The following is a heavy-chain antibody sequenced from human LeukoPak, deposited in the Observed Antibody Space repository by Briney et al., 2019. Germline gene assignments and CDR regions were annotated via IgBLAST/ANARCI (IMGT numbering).Heavy chain of an antibody. V-gene: IGHV1-2*02. J-gene: IGHJ6*03. CDR1: GYTFTGYY. D-gene: IGHD3-3*01. CDR2: INPNSGGT. CDR3: ARDTARITIFGVAKYMDV. Sequence: GASVKVSCKASGYTFTGYYMHWVRQAPGQRLEWMGWINPNSGGTNYAQKFQGRVTLTRDTSISTAYMELSRLRSDDTAVYYCARDTARITIFGVAKYMDVWGKGTTVTVSS.